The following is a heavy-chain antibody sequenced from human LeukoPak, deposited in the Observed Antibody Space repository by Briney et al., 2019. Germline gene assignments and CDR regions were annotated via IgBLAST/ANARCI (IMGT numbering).Heavy chain of an antibody. J-gene: IGHJ4*02. CDR3: ARESCSSTSCSYFDS. CDR2: ISSSSGNK. CDR1: GFTFSSYE. D-gene: IGHD2-2*01. V-gene: IGHV3-48*03. Sequence: GGSLRLSCAASGFTFSSYEMNWVRQAPGKGLEWVSYISSSSGNKYYADSVKGRFTISRDNAKNSLYLQMNSLRAEDTAVYYCARESCSSTSCSYFDSWGQGTLVTVSP.